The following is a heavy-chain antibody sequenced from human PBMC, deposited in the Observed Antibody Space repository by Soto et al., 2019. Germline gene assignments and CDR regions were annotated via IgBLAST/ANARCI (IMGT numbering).Heavy chain of an antibody. CDR2: MSDDGSKK. V-gene: IGHV3-30*18. CDR3: AKELRETGGYYFDC. J-gene: IGHJ4*02. D-gene: IGHD3-16*01. Sequence: QVQLMESGGGVVQPGRSLRLSCAASGFSFSKYGMHWVRQAPGKGLEWVAEMSDDGSKKYYGDSVKGRFTISRDNSKNTLYLLMDSLRPEDTVMYYCAKELRETGGYYFDCWGQGTLVTVSS. CDR1: GFSFSKYG.